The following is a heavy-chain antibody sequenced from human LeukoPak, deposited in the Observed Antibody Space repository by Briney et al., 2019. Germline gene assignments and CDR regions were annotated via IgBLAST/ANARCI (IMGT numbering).Heavy chain of an antibody. CDR3: ARSRSSVAATDLGY. Sequence: ASVKVSCKASGYTFSSYVISWVRQAPGQGLEWVGWISAYNGHTKYAQKLQGRVSMTTDTSTGTAYMELRSLRSDDTAVYYCARSRSSVAATDLGYWGQGTPVTVSS. J-gene: IGHJ4*02. CDR1: GYTFSSYV. D-gene: IGHD2-15*01. CDR2: ISAYNGHT. V-gene: IGHV1-18*01.